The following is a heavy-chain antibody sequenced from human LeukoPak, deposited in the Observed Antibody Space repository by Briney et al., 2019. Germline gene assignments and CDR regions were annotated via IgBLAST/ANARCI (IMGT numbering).Heavy chain of an antibody. Sequence: SETLSLTCTVSGGSISSYYWSWIRQPPGEGLEWIGYIYYSGSTNYNPSLKSRVTISVDTSKNQFSLKLSSVTAADTAVYYCARSIAAAGRGYNWFDPWGQGTLVTVSS. V-gene: IGHV4-59*01. CDR2: IYYSGST. D-gene: IGHD6-13*01. J-gene: IGHJ5*02. CDR1: GGSISSYY. CDR3: ARSIAAAGRGYNWFDP.